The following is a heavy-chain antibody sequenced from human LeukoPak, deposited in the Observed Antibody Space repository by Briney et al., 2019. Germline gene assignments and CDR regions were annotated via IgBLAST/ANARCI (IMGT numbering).Heavy chain of an antibody. Sequence: ASVKVSCKASGGTFSSYAISWVRQAPGQGLEWMGWISAYNGNTNYAQKLQGRVTMTTDTSTSTAYMELRSLRSDDTAVYYCARSGYSSGRGDYWGQGTLVTVSS. J-gene: IGHJ4*02. CDR2: ISAYNGNT. CDR3: ARSGYSSGRGDY. CDR1: GGTFSSYA. V-gene: IGHV1-18*01. D-gene: IGHD6-19*01.